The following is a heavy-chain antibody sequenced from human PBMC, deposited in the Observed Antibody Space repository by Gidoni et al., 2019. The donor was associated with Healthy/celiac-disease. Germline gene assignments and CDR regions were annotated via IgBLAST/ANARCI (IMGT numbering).Heavy chain of an antibody. CDR3: AHRRDSSGCLDY. J-gene: IGHJ4*02. CDR2: IYWNDDK. CDR1: GFSLSTSGVC. Sequence: QITLKESGPTLVKPTQTLPLTCTFSGFSLSTSGVCVGWIRQPPGKALEWLALIYWNDDKRYSPSLKSRLTITKDTSKNQVVLTMTNMDPVDTATYYCAHRRDSSGCLDYWGQGTLVTVSS. V-gene: IGHV2-5*01. D-gene: IGHD6-19*01.